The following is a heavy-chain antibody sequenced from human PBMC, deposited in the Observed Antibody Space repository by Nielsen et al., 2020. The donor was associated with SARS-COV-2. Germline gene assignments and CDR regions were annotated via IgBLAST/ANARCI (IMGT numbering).Heavy chain of an antibody. Sequence: GESLKISCAAPGFTVSTNYMSWVRQAPGKGLEWVSVIYSDGTSYYADSVKGRFTISRDNSENTLYPQMNSLRAEDSAVYYCARIDRTFYYDSSGFGHFYAMDVWGQGTTVTVSS. CDR3: ARIDRTFYYDSSGFGHFYAMDV. V-gene: IGHV3-53*01. CDR2: IYSDGTS. CDR1: GFTVSTNY. D-gene: IGHD3-22*01. J-gene: IGHJ6*02.